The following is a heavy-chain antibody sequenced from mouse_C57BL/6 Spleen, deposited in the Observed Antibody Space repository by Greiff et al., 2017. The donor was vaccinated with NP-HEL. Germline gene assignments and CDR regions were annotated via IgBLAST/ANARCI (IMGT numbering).Heavy chain of an antibody. D-gene: IGHD1-1*02. CDR1: GYSITSGYY. CDR2: ISYDGSN. CDR3: AREGMIWMAFDY. V-gene: IGHV3-6*01. J-gene: IGHJ2*01. Sequence: EVQLQQSGPGLVKPSQSLSLTCSVTGYSITSGYYWNWIRQFPGNKLEWMGYISYDGSNNYNPSLKNRISITRDTSKNQFFLKLNSVTTEDTATYYCAREGMIWMAFDYWGQGTTLTVSS.